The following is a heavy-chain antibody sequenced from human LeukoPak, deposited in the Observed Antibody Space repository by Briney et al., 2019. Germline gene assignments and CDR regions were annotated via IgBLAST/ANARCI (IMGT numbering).Heavy chain of an antibody. CDR1: GGSFSGYY. Sequence: SETLSLTCAVYGGSFSGYYWSWIRQPPGKGLEWIGEINHSGSTNYNPSLKSRVTISVDTSKNQFSLKLSSVTAADTAVYYCARDPVYDFWSGYYSGAFDIWGQGTMVTVSS. CDR2: INHSGST. J-gene: IGHJ3*02. V-gene: IGHV4-34*01. CDR3: ARDPVYDFWSGYYSGAFDI. D-gene: IGHD3-3*01.